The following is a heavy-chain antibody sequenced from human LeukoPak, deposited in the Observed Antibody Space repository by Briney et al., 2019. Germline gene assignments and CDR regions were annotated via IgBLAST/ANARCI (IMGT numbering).Heavy chain of an antibody. D-gene: IGHD3-3*01. CDR3: ARGPEFGVASSWFDP. CDR2: IYTSGST. V-gene: IGHV4-61*02. J-gene: IGHJ5*02. Sequence: SETLSLXCTVSGGSISSGSYYWSWIRQPAGKGLEWIGRIYTSGSTNYNPSLKSRVTISVDTSKNQFSLKLSSVTAADTAVYYCARGPEFGVASSWFDPWGQGTLVTVSS. CDR1: GGSISSGSYY.